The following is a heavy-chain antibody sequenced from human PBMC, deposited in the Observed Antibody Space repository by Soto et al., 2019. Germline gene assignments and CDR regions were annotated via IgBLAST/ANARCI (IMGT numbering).Heavy chain of an antibody. CDR1: GYNFSSHW. CDR3: ARGAIVATATHYFDY. D-gene: IGHD5-12*01. J-gene: IGHJ4*02. CDR2: IYPDDSDA. Sequence: EVRLVQSGAEVKKPGESLKISCEVSGYNFSSHWIGWVRQMPGKGLEWMGIIYPDDSDARYSPSFQGQVTISADKSVNTAYLQWSGLRAADTATYYCARGAIVATATHYFDYWGQGTPVTVSA. V-gene: IGHV5-51*03.